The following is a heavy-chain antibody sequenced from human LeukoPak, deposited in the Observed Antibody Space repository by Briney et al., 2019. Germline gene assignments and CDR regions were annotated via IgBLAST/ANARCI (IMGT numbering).Heavy chain of an antibody. D-gene: IGHD3-22*01. CDR1: GGSISSSSYY. J-gene: IGHJ4*02. Sequence: SETLSLTCTVSGGSISSSSYYWGWIRQPPGKGLEWMGSIYYSGSTYYNPSLKSRVTISVDTSKNQFSLKLSSVTAADTAVYYCARGAIVYYYDSSGYYYVHLYYFDYWGQGTLVTVSS. CDR2: IYYSGST. CDR3: ARGAIVYYYDSSGYYYVHLYYFDY. V-gene: IGHV4-39*01.